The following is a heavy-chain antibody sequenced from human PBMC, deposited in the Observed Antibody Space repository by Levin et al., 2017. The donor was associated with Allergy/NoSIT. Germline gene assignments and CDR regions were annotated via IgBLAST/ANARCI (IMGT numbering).Heavy chain of an antibody. CDR2: ISWNSGSI. V-gene: IGHV3-9*01. CDR1: GFTFDDYA. Sequence: SLKISCTASGFTFDDYAMHWVRQAPGKGLEWVSGISWNSGSIGYADSVKGRFTISRDNAKNSLYLQMNSLRAEDTALYYCAKDSHYYDIQGVFDYWGQGTLVTVSS. J-gene: IGHJ4*02. D-gene: IGHD3-22*01. CDR3: AKDSHYYDIQGVFDY.